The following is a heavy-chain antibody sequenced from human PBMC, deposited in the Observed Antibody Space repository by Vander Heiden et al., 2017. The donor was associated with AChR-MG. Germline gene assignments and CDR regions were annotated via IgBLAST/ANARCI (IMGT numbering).Heavy chain of an antibody. CDR2: LNSDGSRT. J-gene: IGHJ4*02. CDR1: GFTFSTYW. Sequence: EVQLVESGGGLVQPGGSLRLSCAASGFTFSTYWMHWVRQVPGKGLVWVSRLNSDGSRTGYADSVKGRFTISRDNAKNTLYLQMNSLRAEDTAVYYCARGAFYYDNSGFYLLGYWGQGTLVTVSS. CDR3: ARGAFYYDNSGFYLLGY. D-gene: IGHD3-22*01. V-gene: IGHV3-74*01.